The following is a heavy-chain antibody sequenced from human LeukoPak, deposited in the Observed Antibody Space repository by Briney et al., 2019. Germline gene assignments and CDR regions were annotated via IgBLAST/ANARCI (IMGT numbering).Heavy chain of an antibody. D-gene: IGHD6-13*01. V-gene: IGHV3-23*01. Sequence: PGGSLRLSCAASGFNFSSYAMSWVRQAPGKGLEWVSAISGSGGSTYYADSVKGRFTISRDNSKNTLYLQMNSLRAEDTAVYYCAKSPPKQYSRRPYYFDYWGQGTLVTVSS. J-gene: IGHJ4*02. CDR2: ISGSGGST. CDR1: GFNFSSYA. CDR3: AKSPPKQYSRRPYYFDY.